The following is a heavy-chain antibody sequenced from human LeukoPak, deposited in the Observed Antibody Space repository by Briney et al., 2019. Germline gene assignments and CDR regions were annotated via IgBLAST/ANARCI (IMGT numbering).Heavy chain of an antibody. J-gene: IGHJ6*02. CDR2: IYSGGST. CDR1: GFIFNNYG. CDR3: ARGYSYYYYGMDV. D-gene: IGHD1-1*01. Sequence: GGSLRLSCAASGFIFNNYGMHWVRQAPGKGLEWVSVIYSGGSTYYADSVKGRFTISRDNSKNTLYLQMNSLRAEDTAVYYCARGYSYYYYGMDVWGQGTTVTVSS. V-gene: IGHV3-53*01.